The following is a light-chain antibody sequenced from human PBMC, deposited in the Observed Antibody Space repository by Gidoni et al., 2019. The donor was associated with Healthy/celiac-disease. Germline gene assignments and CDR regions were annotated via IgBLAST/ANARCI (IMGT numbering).Light chain of an antibody. J-gene: IGKJ2*01. CDR2: GAS. CDR3: QQYGSSRYT. V-gene: IGKV3-20*01. Sequence: ELVLTQSPGTLSLSPGERATLSCRASQSVSSSYLAWYQQKHGQAPRLLIYGASSRATGIPDRCSGSGSGTDFTLTISRLEPEDFAVYYCQQYGSSRYTCGQGTKLEIK. CDR1: QSVSSSY.